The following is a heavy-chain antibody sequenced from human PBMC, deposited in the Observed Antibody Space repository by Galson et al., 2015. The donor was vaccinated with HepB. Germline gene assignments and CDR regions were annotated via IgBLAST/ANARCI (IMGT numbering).Heavy chain of an antibody. CDR3: ARDSSGWYVGAEGAFDI. Sequence: SLRLSCAASGFTFSDYYMSWIRQAPGKGLEWVSYISSSSSYTNYADSAKGRFTISRDNAKNSLYLQMNSLRAEDTAVYYCARDSSGWYVGAEGAFDIWGQGTMVTVSS. D-gene: IGHD6-19*01. CDR1: GFTFSDYY. V-gene: IGHV3-11*06. J-gene: IGHJ3*02. CDR2: ISSSSSYT.